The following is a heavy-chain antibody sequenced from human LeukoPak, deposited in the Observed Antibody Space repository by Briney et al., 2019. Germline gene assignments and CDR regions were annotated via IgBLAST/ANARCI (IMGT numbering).Heavy chain of an antibody. CDR3: ARLEIGQLWSNFDY. CDR2: IYYSGST. CDR1: GGSFSSYY. V-gene: IGHV4-59*08. J-gene: IGHJ4*02. D-gene: IGHD5-18*01. Sequence: SETLSLTCAVYGGSFSSYYWSWIRQPPGKGLEWIGYIYYSGSTNYNPSLKSRVTISVDTSKNQFSLKLSSVTAADTAVYYCARLEIGQLWSNFDYWGQGTLVTVSS.